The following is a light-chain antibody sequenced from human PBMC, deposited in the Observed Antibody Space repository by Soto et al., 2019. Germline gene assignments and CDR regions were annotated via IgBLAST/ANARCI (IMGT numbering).Light chain of an antibody. J-gene: IGKJ2*01. Sequence: DIVLTQSPDSLAVSLGERATINCKSSQSVLYSSKNKNYLAWYQQKPGQSPKLLIYWASTREFGVPDRFSGSGSGTDFTLTISSLQAEDVAVYYCQQYYSTPYTFGQGTKLEIK. CDR2: WAS. CDR3: QQYYSTPYT. CDR1: QSVLYSSKNKNY. V-gene: IGKV4-1*01.